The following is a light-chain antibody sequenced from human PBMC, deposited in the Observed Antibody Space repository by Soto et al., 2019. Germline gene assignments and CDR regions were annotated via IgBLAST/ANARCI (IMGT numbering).Light chain of an antibody. J-gene: IGLJ3*02. CDR3: QSYDTSLSGFWV. V-gene: IGLV1-40*01. CDR2: DNT. Sequence: QSVLTQPPSVSGAPGQRVTISCTGSSSNIGAGYDVHWYLQLPGTAPKLLIYDNTNRPSGVPDRFSGSKSGTSASLAITGLQAEYEADYYCQSYDTSLSGFWVFGGGTKLTVL. CDR1: SSNIGAGYD.